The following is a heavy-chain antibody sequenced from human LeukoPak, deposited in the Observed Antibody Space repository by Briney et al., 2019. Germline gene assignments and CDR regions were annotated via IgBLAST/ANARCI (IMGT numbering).Heavy chain of an antibody. V-gene: IGHV3-30*02. CDR1: GFIFSSYG. CDR2: IRYDGTNK. Sequence: GGSLRLSCAASGFIFSSYGMHWVRQAPGKGLEWVTFIRYDGTNKYYADSVKGRFTISRDNSRNTLYLQMNSLRAEDTAVYYCARDGRYFDWLLFGGQGTLVTVSS. D-gene: IGHD3-9*01. CDR3: ARDGRYFDWLLF. J-gene: IGHJ4*02.